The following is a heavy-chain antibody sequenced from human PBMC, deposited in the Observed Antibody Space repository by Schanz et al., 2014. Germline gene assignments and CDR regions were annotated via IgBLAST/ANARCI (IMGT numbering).Heavy chain of an antibody. CDR2: VHPGGST. Sequence: EVQLVESGGGLVQPGGSLRLSCAVSGFIVRSNYMTWVRQAPGKGLEWVSFVHPGGSTYYPDSVKGRFTISRDSSKNTLFLQMNSLRAEDTAVYYCARDHTTESYYSAGPPIDYGGQGTLLTVSS. CDR1: GFIVRSNY. V-gene: IGHV3-66*01. D-gene: IGHD1-26*01. CDR3: ARDHTTESYYSAGPPIDY. J-gene: IGHJ4*02.